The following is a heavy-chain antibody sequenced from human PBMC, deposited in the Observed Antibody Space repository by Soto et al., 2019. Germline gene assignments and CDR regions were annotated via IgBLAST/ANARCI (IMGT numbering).Heavy chain of an antibody. D-gene: IGHD2-2*01. Sequence: PGGSLRLSCAASGFTFSSYGMHWVRQAPGKGLEWVAVMWYDGSNKYYADSVKGRFTISRDNSKNTLYLQMNSLRAEDTAVYYCARGGGIYCSSTSCYGVYYFDYWGQGTLVTVSS. CDR1: GFTFSSYG. CDR2: MWYDGSNK. CDR3: ARGGGIYCSSTSCYGVYYFDY. J-gene: IGHJ4*02. V-gene: IGHV3-33*01.